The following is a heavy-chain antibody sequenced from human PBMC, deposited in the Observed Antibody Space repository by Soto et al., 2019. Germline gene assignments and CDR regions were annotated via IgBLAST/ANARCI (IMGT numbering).Heavy chain of an antibody. CDR2: ISYNGSNK. D-gene: IGHD1-1*01. J-gene: IGHJ3*01. CDR1: GFTFSGFG. V-gene: IGHV3-30*18. CDR3: AKDPRYPGHAFDV. Sequence: GGSLRLSCSASGFTFSGFGMHWVRQAPGKGLDWLAVISYNGSNKYYADSVKGRFTISRDNPKSTLFLQMDSLRPDDTAVYYCAKDPRYPGHAFDVWGKGTTVTVSS.